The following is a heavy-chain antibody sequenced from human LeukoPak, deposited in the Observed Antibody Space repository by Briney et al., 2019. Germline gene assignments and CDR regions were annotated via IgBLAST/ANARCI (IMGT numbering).Heavy chain of an antibody. D-gene: IGHD1-14*01. V-gene: IGHV4-59*12. CDR3: ARGANRLDS. J-gene: IGHJ4*02. CDR1: GGSINTYF. CDR2: IYYTGST. Sequence: SETLSLTCSVSGGSINTYFWSWIRQTPGKGLEWIGFIYYTGSTNYNPSLKSRVTMSVDTSKSQFSLKLTSVTAADTALYYCARGANRLDSWGRGTLVTVSS.